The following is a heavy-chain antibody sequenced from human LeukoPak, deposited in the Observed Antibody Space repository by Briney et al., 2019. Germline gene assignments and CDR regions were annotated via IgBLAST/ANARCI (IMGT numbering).Heavy chain of an antibody. CDR1: GGSISSGGYY. CDR3: ARDRGGWELATYYFDY. V-gene: IGHV4-30-2*01. CDR2: IYHSGST. D-gene: IGHD1-26*01. J-gene: IGHJ4*02. Sequence: SQTLSLTCTVSGGSISSGGYYWSWIRQPPGKGLEWIGYIYHSGSTYYNPSLKSRVTISVDRSKNQFSLKLSSVTAADTAVYYCARDRGGWELATYYFDYWGQGTLVTVSS.